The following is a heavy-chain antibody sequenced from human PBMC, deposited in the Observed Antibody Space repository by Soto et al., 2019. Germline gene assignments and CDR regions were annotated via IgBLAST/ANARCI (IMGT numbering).Heavy chain of an antibody. CDR1: GFTFTRYS. V-gene: IGHV3-21*06. CDR3: ARESEDLTSNFDY. CDR2: ISSTTNYI. Sequence: GGSLRLSYAASGFTFTRYSMNWVRQIPGKGLEWVSSISSTTNYIYYGDSMKGRFTISRDNAKNSLYLEMNSLRAEDTAVYYCARESEDLTSNFDYWGQGTLVTVSS. J-gene: IGHJ4*02.